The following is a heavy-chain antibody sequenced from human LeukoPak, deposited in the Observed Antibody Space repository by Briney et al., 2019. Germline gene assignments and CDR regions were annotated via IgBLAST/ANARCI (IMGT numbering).Heavy chain of an antibody. J-gene: IGHJ6*04. D-gene: IGHD3-10*02. CDR3: AELGITMIGGV. V-gene: IGHV3-21*01. CDR1: GFTFSSYN. Sequence: GGSLRLSCAASGFTFSSYNMNWVRQAPGKGLEWISSISSSSNYIYYADSLKGRFTISRDDAKNSLYLQMNSLRAEDTAVYYCAELGITMIGGVWGKGTTVTISS. CDR2: ISSSSNYI.